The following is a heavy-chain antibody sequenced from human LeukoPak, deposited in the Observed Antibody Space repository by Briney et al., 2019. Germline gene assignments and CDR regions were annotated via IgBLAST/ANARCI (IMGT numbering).Heavy chain of an antibody. CDR3: AKSTLSDTYYHSSGYLYYFDY. Sequence: GGSLRLSCAASGFTFSSYGMHWVRQAPGKGLEWVAVISYDGSNKYYADSVKGRFTISRDNSKKPLYLQMNSLRAEDTAVYYCAKSTLSDTYYHSSGYLYYFDYWGQGTLVTVSS. V-gene: IGHV3-30*18. D-gene: IGHD3-22*01. CDR1: GFTFSSYG. J-gene: IGHJ4*02. CDR2: ISYDGSNK.